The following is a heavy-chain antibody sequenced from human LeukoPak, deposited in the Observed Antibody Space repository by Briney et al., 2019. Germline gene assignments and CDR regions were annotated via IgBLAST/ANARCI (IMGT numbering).Heavy chain of an antibody. D-gene: IGHD4-17*01. CDR3: ATIAKGSYAIDY. J-gene: IGHJ4*02. V-gene: IGHV1-69*05. Sequence: SVKVSCKASGGTFSSYAISWVRQASGQGLEWMGGTIPIFGTANYAQKFQGRVTITRDTSISTAYMEVSSLRSEDTAVYYCATIAKGSYAIDYWGQGTLVTVSS. CDR2: TIPIFGTA. CDR1: GGTFSSYA.